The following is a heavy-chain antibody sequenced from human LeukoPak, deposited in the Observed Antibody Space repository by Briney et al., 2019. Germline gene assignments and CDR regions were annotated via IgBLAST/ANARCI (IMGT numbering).Heavy chain of an antibody. J-gene: IGHJ4*02. CDR3: AKDPRWYWGYFDY. D-gene: IGHD4-23*01. Sequence: GGSLRLSCAASGFTFSSYAMSWVRQAPGKGLEWVSAISGSGGSTYYADSVKGRFTIFRDNSKNTLYLQMNSLRAEDTAVYYCAKDPRWYWGYFDYWGQGTLVTVSS. CDR2: ISGSGGST. CDR1: GFTFSSYA. V-gene: IGHV3-23*01.